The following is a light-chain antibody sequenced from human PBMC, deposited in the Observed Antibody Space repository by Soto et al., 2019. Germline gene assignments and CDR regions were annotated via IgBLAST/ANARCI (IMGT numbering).Light chain of an antibody. V-gene: IGKV1-39*01. CDR2: AAS. Sequence: DIRMTQSPSSLSASVGDRVTITCRASQTILSYLNWYQQKPGQAPKVLIYAASTLQSGVPSRFSGSGSWTDFTLTISSLQPEDFATYYCHQSYRIPWTFGQGTKVEIK. CDR1: QTILSY. J-gene: IGKJ1*01. CDR3: HQSYRIPWT.